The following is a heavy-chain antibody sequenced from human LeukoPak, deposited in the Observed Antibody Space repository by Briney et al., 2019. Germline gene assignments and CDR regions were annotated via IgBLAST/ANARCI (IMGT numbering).Heavy chain of an antibody. CDR1: VFTFGTYA. D-gene: IGHD6-19*01. Sequence: GGSLRLSCAASVFTFGTYAMSWVRQAPGKGLEWVSTISGSGANTYYADSVRGRFTISRDNSKNTLYLHMNSLRAEDTAVYYCEKERAGHTNPYYFDYCGQGTLVTVSS. V-gene: IGHV3-23*01. CDR2: ISGSGANT. CDR3: EKERAGHTNPYYFDY. J-gene: IGHJ4*02.